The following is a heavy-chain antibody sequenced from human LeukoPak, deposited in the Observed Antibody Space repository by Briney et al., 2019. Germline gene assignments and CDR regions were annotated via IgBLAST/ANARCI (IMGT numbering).Heavy chain of an antibody. CDR3: AREDYDDNGWYFDL. Sequence: PGRSLRLSCTASAFTFSDYGMHWVRQAPGKGLEWVAIIWYDGSYKYYADSVKGRFTISRDNSKNTMYLQMDSLRAEDTAVYYCAREDYDDNGWYFDLWGRGTLVTVSS. J-gene: IGHJ2*01. D-gene: IGHD4-17*01. CDR1: AFTFSDYG. V-gene: IGHV3-33*01. CDR2: IWYDGSYK.